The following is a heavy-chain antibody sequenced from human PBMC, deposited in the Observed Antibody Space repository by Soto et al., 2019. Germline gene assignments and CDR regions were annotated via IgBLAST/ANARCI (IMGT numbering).Heavy chain of an antibody. CDR1: GGTFSRYG. Sequence: QVQLVQSGAEVKKPGSSVKVSCTASGGTFSRYGFTWVRQAPGQGFQWMGGIIPIFGTTHYEQNFQGRLSITADESTSTVYMELSSLRSDDTAIYFCARTSYQWEALHYFDFWGQGTLVTVSS. CDR3: ARTSYQWEALHYFDF. D-gene: IGHD1-26*01. J-gene: IGHJ4*02. V-gene: IGHV1-69*01. CDR2: IIPIFGTT.